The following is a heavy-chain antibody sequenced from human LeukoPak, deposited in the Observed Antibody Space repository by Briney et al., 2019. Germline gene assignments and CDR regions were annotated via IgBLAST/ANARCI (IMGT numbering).Heavy chain of an antibody. Sequence: PSETLSLTCTVSGGSISSGSYYWSWIRQPAGKGLEWIGRIYTSGSTNYNPSLKGRVTISVDTSKNQFSLKLSSVTAADTAVYYCARERDGYNWAYDAFDIWGQGTMVTVSS. D-gene: IGHD5-24*01. CDR2: IYTSGST. CDR1: GGSISSGSYY. J-gene: IGHJ3*02. CDR3: ARERDGYNWAYDAFDI. V-gene: IGHV4-61*02.